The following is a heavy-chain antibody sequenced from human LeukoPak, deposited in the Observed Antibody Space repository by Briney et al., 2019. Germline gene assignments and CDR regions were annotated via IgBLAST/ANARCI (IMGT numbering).Heavy chain of an antibody. CDR1: GFTFSDYY. D-gene: IGHD2-2*01. CDR3: AKQKLGSTSYSIDY. J-gene: IGHJ4*02. CDR2: ISSSGSTI. Sequence: GGSLRLSCAASGFTFSDYYISWIRQAPGMGLEWVSYISSSGSTIFYADSVKGRFTISRVNSKNTLYLQVNNLRAEDTAVYYCAKQKLGSTSYSIDYWGQGTLVTVSS. V-gene: IGHV3-11*01.